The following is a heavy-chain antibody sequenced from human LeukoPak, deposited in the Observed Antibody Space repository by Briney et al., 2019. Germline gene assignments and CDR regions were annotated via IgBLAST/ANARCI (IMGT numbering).Heavy chain of an antibody. CDR3: ARNTYYYHSGTYLDY. CDR1: GGSSSSGTYY. Sequence: SQTLSLTCTVSGGSSSSGTYYWSWIRQPAGKGLEWIGHIFTSGSTNYNPSLKSRVTISVDTSKNQFSLKLTAVTAADTAVYYCARNTYYYHSGTYLDYWGQGILVTVSS. V-gene: IGHV4-61*09. D-gene: IGHD3-10*01. J-gene: IGHJ4*02. CDR2: IFTSGST.